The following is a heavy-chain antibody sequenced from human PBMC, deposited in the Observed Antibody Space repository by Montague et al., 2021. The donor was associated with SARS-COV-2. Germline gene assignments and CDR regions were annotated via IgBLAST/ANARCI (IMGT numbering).Heavy chain of an antibody. J-gene: IGHJ4*02. CDR3: AVELNYFFDY. D-gene: IGHD1-7*01. Sequence: SETLSLTCNVSGDSITNTRYFWGWIRQPPGKALEWIGSLYHNGNTNSNPSLERLALLSIDTSKNQFSLGLSSAIASDTAVYYCAVELNYFFDYWGQGFLVTVSS. CDR1: GDSITNTRYF. V-gene: IGHV4-39*01. CDR2: LYHNGNT.